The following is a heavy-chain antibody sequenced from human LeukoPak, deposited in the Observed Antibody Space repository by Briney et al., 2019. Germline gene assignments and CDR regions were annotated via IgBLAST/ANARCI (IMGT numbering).Heavy chain of an antibody. D-gene: IGHD6-19*01. Sequence: GGSLRLSCAASGFTFRSYAMSWVRQAPGKGLEWISTISGSGGNTYYADSVKGRFTISRDNSKNTLYLQMNSLRAEDTAVYYCAKDSFWTSVAGMGFDYWGQGTLVTVSS. V-gene: IGHV3-23*01. CDR1: GFTFRSYA. CDR2: ISGSGGNT. CDR3: AKDSFWTSVAGMGFDY. J-gene: IGHJ4*02.